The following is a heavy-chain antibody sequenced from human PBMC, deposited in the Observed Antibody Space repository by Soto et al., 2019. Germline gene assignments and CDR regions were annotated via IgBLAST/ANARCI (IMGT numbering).Heavy chain of an antibody. CDR1: GFTFSSYA. D-gene: IGHD3-10*01. Sequence: GESLKISCAASGFTFSSYAMSWVRQAPGKGLEWVSAISGSGGSTYYADSVKGRFTISRDNSKNTLYLQMNSLRAEDTAVYYCAKSQRAMVRGVIKSFDYWGQGTLVTVSS. CDR2: ISGSGGST. J-gene: IGHJ4*02. V-gene: IGHV3-23*01. CDR3: AKSQRAMVRGVIKSFDY.